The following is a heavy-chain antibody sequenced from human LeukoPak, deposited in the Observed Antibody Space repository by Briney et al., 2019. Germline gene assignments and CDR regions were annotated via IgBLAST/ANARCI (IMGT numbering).Heavy chain of an antibody. CDR1: AFTFSSYG. CDR3: ARGQELRPYGAFDI. Sequence: GGSLRLSCAASAFTFSSYGMHWVRQAPGKGPEWVAFIRSDASNQYYADSVKGRFTISRDNSKNTLYLQMNSLRAEDTAVYYCARGQELRPYGAFDIWGQGTMVTVSS. CDR2: IRSDASNQ. V-gene: IGHV3-30*02. J-gene: IGHJ3*02. D-gene: IGHD1-26*01.